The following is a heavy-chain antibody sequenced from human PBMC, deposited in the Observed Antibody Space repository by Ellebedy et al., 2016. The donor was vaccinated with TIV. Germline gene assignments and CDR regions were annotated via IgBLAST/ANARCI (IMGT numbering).Heavy chain of an antibody. CDR1: GFTFSIYV. D-gene: IGHD3-22*01. Sequence: GGSLRLSXAASGFTFSIYVIHWVRQAPGKGLEWVAVMSYDGTNTYYADSVRGRFTISRDNSKKTLYLQMNSLRAEDTAVYYCVREYYYDSSGSPSFYFDYWGQGTLVTVSS. CDR3: VREYYYDSSGSPSFYFDY. V-gene: IGHV3-30-3*01. J-gene: IGHJ4*02. CDR2: MSYDGTNT.